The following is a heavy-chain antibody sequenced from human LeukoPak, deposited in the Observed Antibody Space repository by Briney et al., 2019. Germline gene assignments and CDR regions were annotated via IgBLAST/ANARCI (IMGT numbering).Heavy chain of an antibody. D-gene: IGHD3-22*01. CDR3: ARQRITMIVVVPDNWFDP. CDR1: GGSISSYC. J-gene: IGHJ5*02. V-gene: IGHV4-59*04. Sequence: SETLSLTCTVSGGSISSYCWSWIRQPPGKGLEWIGYIYYSGSTYYNPSLKSRVTISVDTSKNQFSLKLSSVTAADTAVYYCARQRITMIVVVPDNWFDPWGQGTLVTVSS. CDR2: IYYSGST.